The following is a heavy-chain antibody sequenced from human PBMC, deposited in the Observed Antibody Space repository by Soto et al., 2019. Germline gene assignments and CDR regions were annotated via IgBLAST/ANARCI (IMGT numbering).Heavy chain of an antibody. Sequence: QVQLVESGGGVVQPGRSLRLSCVASGFTFSSYGMHWVRQAPGKGLEWVAVISYDGSNKYYADSVKGRLTISRDNSKKTVYLQMNSLRGEDTAVYYCAKGQHCISTSCYFYHYGMDVWGQGTTVVVSS. J-gene: IGHJ6*02. CDR1: GFTFSSYG. CDR2: ISYDGSNK. D-gene: IGHD2-2*01. V-gene: IGHV3-30*18. CDR3: AKGQHCISTSCYFYHYGMDV.